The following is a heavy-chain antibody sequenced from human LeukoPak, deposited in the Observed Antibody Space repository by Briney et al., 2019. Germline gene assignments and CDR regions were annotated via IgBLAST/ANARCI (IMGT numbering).Heavy chain of an antibody. Sequence: GGAVTLSCPASGFIFSTYGMHWVRQAPGKGLEWMAVIWYNGSDQHYADSVKGRFTISRDNSRITLYLQMNSLRVEDTAVYYCVRDRITMVRGVRNWFDPWGQGTLVTVSS. CDR2: IWYNGSDQ. CDR3: VRDRITMVRGVRNWFDP. D-gene: IGHD3-10*01. CDR1: GFIFSTYG. J-gene: IGHJ5*02. V-gene: IGHV3-33*01.